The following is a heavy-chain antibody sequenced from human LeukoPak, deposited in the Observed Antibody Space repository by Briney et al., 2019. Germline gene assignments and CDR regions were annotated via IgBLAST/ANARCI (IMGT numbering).Heavy chain of an antibody. D-gene: IGHD3-3*01. CDR1: GYTFTSYY. CDR3: ARDFVSRYYFDY. J-gene: IGHJ4*02. V-gene: IGHV1-46*01. CDR2: INPSGGST. Sequence: ASVKVSCTASGYTFTSYYMHWVRQAPGQGLEWMGIINPSGGSTSYAQKFQGRVTMTRDMSTSTVYMELSSLRSEDTAVYYCARDFVSRYYFDYWGQGTLVTVSS.